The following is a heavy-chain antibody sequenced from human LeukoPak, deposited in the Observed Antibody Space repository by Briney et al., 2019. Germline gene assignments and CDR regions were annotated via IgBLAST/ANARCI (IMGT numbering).Heavy chain of an antibody. D-gene: IGHD2-8*01. J-gene: IGHJ4*02. Sequence: GGSLRLSCAASGFTFSSYWMSWVRQPPGKGLEWVANIKQDGSEKYYVGSVKGRFTISRDNAKNSLYLQMNSLRAEDTALYYCARGYCTNGVCYGTVDYWGQGTLVTVSS. CDR2: IKQDGSEK. CDR3: ARGYCTNGVCYGTVDY. CDR1: GFTFSSYW. V-gene: IGHV3-7*03.